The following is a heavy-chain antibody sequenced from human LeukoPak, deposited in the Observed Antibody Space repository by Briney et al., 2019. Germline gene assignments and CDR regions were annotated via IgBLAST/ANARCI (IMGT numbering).Heavy chain of an antibody. V-gene: IGHV3-7*03. CDR1: GFTFSSYG. CDR3: ARLTQLARGRY. CDR2: IKQDGSEK. J-gene: IGHJ4*02. D-gene: IGHD6-6*01. Sequence: PGGSLSLSCAASGFTFSSYGMSWVRQAPGKGLEWVANIKQDGSEKYYVDSVKGRFTVSRDNAENSLYLQMSSLRAEDTAVYYCARLTQLARGRYWGQGTLVTVSS.